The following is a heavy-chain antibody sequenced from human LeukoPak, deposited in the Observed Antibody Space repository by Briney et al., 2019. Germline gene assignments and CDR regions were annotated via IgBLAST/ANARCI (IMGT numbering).Heavy chain of an antibody. Sequence: SVKVSCKASGGTFSSYAISWVRQAPGQGLEWMGRIIPIFGIANYAQKFHGRVTITVDKSTSTAYMELSSLRSEDTAVYYCARDRRGVYYYDSSGYNNWFDPWGQGTLVTVSS. CDR1: GGTFSSYA. V-gene: IGHV1-69*04. CDR3: ARDRRGVYYYDSSGYNNWFDP. J-gene: IGHJ5*02. D-gene: IGHD3-22*01. CDR2: IIPIFGIA.